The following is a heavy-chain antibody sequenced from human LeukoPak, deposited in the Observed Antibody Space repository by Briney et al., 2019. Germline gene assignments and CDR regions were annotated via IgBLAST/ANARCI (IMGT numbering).Heavy chain of an antibody. J-gene: IGHJ3*02. CDR3: ARVSIAARPGAFDI. CDR2: IYYSGSI. CDR1: GDSISSGDYY. Sequence: SETLSLICTVSGDSISSGDYYWSWVRQPPGKGLEWIGYIYYSGSIYYNPSLKSRVTISVDTSKNQFSLKLSSVTAADTAVYYCARVSIAARPGAFDIWGQGTMVTVPS. V-gene: IGHV4-30-4*08. D-gene: IGHD6-6*01.